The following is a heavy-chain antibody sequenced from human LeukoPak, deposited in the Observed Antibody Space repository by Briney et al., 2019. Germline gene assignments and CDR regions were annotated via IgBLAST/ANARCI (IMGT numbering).Heavy chain of an antibody. D-gene: IGHD1-26*01. CDR3: ARDFRRIVGATGVNWFDP. CDR2: ISAYNGNT. Sequence: GASVKVSCKASGYTFTSYGISWVRQAPGQGLEWMGWISAYNGNTNYAQKLQGRVTMTTDTSTSTAYMELRSLRSDDTAVYYCARDFRRIVGATGVNWFDPWGQGTLVTVSS. CDR1: GYTFTSYG. J-gene: IGHJ5*02. V-gene: IGHV1-18*01.